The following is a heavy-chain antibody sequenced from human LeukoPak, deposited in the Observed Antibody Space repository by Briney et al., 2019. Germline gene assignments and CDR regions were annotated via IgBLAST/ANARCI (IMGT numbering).Heavy chain of an antibody. J-gene: IGHJ3*02. D-gene: IGHD5-24*01. Sequence: QSGGSLRLSCAASGFTFSNCAMSWVRQAPGKGLEWVSAIGSSGGDTYYADSVKGRFNISRDSSKNMLYLQMDSLRAEDTAIYYCATLEMATVGAFDIWGQGTVVTVSS. CDR2: IGSSGGDT. CDR1: GFTFSNCA. V-gene: IGHV3-23*01. CDR3: ATLEMATVGAFDI.